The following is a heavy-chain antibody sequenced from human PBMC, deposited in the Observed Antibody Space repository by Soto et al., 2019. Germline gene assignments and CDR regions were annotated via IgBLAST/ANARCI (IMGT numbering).Heavy chain of an antibody. Sequence: GGSLRLSCAASGFTFDDYAMHWVRQAPGKGLEWVSGISWNSGSIGYADSVKGRFTISRDNAKNSLYLQMNSLRAEDTALYYCAKAGKRNSRGYYYYGMDVWGQGTTVTVS. CDR1: GFTFDDYA. J-gene: IGHJ6*02. CDR2: ISWNSGSI. V-gene: IGHV3-9*01. CDR3: AKAGKRNSRGYYYYGMDV. D-gene: IGHD6-19*01.